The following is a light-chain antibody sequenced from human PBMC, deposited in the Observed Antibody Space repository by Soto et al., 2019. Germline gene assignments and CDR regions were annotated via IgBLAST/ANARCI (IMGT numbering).Light chain of an antibody. Sequence: EIVLTQAPATLSLYPGERATLSCRASQSVSSYLAWYQQKPGQAPRLLIYDASNRATGIPARFSGSGSGTTSPLTISSLELEDFAVYNCQQRTNWPPGLTFGGGPRVDIK. CDR1: QSVSSY. CDR2: DAS. CDR3: QQRTNWPPGLT. V-gene: IGKV3-11*01. J-gene: IGKJ4*01.